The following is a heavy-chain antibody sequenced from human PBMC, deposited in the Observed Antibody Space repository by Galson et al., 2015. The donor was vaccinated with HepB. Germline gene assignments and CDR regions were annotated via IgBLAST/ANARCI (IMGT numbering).Heavy chain of an antibody. J-gene: IGHJ5*02. CDR1: GFPFNNAW. V-gene: IGHV3-15*01. CDR3: TTDVYYSTYWSWLDP. Sequence: SLRLSCAASGFPFNNAWMTWVRQAPGRGLEWVGRTTSKTDGETTDYAAPVKGRFTISRDDSKNSLYLQMNSLKTEDTAVYYCTTDVYYSTYWSWLDPWGQGTLVTVSS. D-gene: IGHD2-8*02. CDR2: TTSKTDGETT.